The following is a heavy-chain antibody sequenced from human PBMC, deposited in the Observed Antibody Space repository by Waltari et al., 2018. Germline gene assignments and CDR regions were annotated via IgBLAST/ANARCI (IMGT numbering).Heavy chain of an antibody. V-gene: IGHV3-74*01. CDR1: GFTFSSYW. J-gene: IGHJ4*02. CDR2: INTDGSST. CDR3: ARDGGGYDPLDY. Sequence: EVQLVESGGGLVQPGGSLRLSCAASGFTFSSYWMHWVRQAPGKGLVCVSRINTDGSSTSYADSVKGRFTISRDNAKNTLYLQMNSLRAEDTAVYYCARDGGGYDPLDYWGQGTLVTVSS. D-gene: IGHD5-12*01.